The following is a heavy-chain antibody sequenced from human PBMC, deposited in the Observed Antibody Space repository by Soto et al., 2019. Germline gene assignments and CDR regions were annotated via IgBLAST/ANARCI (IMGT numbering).Heavy chain of an antibody. CDR1: GFIFSNYG. CDR3: AKVGFSGSSTYYYYYGMDV. CDR2: ISYDGSNK. Sequence: QVQLVESGGGVVQPGRSLRLSCAASGFIFSNYGMHWVRQAPGKGLEWVAVISYDGSNKYHADSVKGRFTISRDNSKNTLYLQMNSLRAEHTAVYYCAKVGFSGSSTYYYYYGMDVWGQGTTVTVSS. J-gene: IGHJ6*02. V-gene: IGHV3-30*18. D-gene: IGHD1-26*01.